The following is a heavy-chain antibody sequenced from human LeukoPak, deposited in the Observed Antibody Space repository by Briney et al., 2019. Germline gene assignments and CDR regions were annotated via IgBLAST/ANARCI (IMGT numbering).Heavy chain of an antibody. D-gene: IGHD1-26*01. CDR3: ARPRELPDSIYYFDY. V-gene: IGHV1-8*02. Sequence: ASVKVSCKASGYTFTSYGISWVRQAPGQGLEWMGWMNPNSGNTGYAQKFQGRVTMTRNTSISTAYMELSSLRSEDTAVYYCARPRELPDSIYYFDYWGQGTLVTVSS. J-gene: IGHJ4*02. CDR1: GYTFTSYG. CDR2: MNPNSGNT.